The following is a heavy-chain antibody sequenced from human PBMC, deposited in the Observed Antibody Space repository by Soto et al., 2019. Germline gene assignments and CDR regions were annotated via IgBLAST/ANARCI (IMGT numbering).Heavy chain of an antibody. V-gene: IGHV1-69*13. J-gene: IGHJ6*02. CDR3: ARVRWFGELSNYYYYGMDV. CDR2: IIPIFGTA. CDR1: GGTFSSYA. Sequence: GASVKVSCKASGGTFSSYAISWVRQAPGQGLEWMGGIIPIFGTANYAQKFQGRVTITADESTSTAYMELSSLRSEDTAVYYCARVRWFGELSNYYYYGMDVWGQGTTVTVSS. D-gene: IGHD3-10*01.